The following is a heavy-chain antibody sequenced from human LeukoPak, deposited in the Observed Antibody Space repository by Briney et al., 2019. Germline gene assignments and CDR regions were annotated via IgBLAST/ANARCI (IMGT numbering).Heavy chain of an antibody. CDR3: ARAGVWYYYGSGTQWGAFDI. D-gene: IGHD3-10*01. J-gene: IGHJ3*02. CDR2: INPNSGGT. CDR1: GYTFTGYY. V-gene: IGHV1-2*02. Sequence: ASVKVSCKASGYTFTGYYMHWVRQAPGQGLEWMGWINPNSGGTNYAQKFQGRVTMTRDTSISTAYMELSRLRSGDTAVYYCARAGVWYYYGSGTQWGAFDIWGQGTMVTVSS.